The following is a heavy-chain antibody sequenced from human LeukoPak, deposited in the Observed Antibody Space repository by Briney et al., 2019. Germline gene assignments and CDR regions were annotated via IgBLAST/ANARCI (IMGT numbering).Heavy chain of an antibody. CDR2: ISGSGGST. V-gene: IGHV3-23*01. CDR3: AKMGYYDSSGYSNHDAFDI. Sequence: GGSLRLSCAASGFTFSSYGMSWVRQAPGKGLEWVSAISGSGGSTYYADSVKGRFTISRDNSKNTLYLQMNSLRAEDTAVYYCAKMGYYDSSGYSNHDAFDIWGQGTMVTVSS. CDR1: GFTFSSYG. D-gene: IGHD3-22*01. J-gene: IGHJ3*02.